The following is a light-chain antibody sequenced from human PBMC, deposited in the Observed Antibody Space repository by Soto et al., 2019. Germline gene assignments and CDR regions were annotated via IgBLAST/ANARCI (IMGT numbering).Light chain of an antibody. Sequence: EIVMTQSPATLSVSPGERATLSCRASLSVTNNLAWYQQKPGQAPRLLIYGASTRAAGIPARFSGSGSGAEFTLTISSLQSEDFAVYYCQQYNNWPPLTFGQGTRLEIK. J-gene: IGKJ5*01. CDR3: QQYNNWPPLT. CDR1: LSVTNN. CDR2: GAS. V-gene: IGKV3-15*01.